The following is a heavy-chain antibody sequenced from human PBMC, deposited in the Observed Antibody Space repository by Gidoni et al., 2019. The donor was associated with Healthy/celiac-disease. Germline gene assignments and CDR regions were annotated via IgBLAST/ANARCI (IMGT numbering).Heavy chain of an antibody. J-gene: IGHJ3*02. D-gene: IGHD6-13*01. Sequence: EVQLVESGGGLVKPGGSLRLSCAASGFTFSNAWMNWVRQAPGKGLEWVGRIKRKTDGGTTDYAAPVKGRFTISRDDSKNTLYLQMNSLKTEDTAVYYCTTDRLEQQLDYPVAFDIWGQGTMVTVSS. CDR1: GFTFSNAW. CDR3: TTDRLEQQLDYPVAFDI. V-gene: IGHV3-15*07. CDR2: IKRKTDGGTT.